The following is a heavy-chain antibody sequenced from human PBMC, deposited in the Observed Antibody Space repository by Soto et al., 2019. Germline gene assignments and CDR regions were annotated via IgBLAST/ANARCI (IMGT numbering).Heavy chain of an antibody. V-gene: IGHV1-69*01. CDR3: ARSTWGTYRYAGDYYYGMDV. Sequence: QVHLVQSGAEVKRPGSSVKVSCQASGGTFSNFAFSWVRLAPGQGLEWMGGIFPVSGTSNSAQRFQGRVTITADESTRTIYMELRSLRSEDTAMYYCARSTWGTYRYAGDYYYGMDVWGQGTSVTVSS. D-gene: IGHD3-16*02. J-gene: IGHJ6*02. CDR2: IFPVSGTS. CDR1: GGTFSNFA.